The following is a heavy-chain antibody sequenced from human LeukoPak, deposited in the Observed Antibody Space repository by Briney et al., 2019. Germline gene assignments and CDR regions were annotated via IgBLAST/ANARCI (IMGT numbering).Heavy chain of an antibody. CDR3: ARSPRYGDLPYYYYYYMDV. CDR1: GYTFTGYY. J-gene: IGHJ6*03. V-gene: IGHV1-2*02. CDR2: INPNSGGT. D-gene: IGHD4-17*01. Sequence: ASVKVSCKASGYTFTGYYMHWVRQAPGQGLEWMGWINPNSGGTNYAQKFQGRVTMTRDTSISTAYMELSRLRSDDTAVYYCARSPRYGDLPYYYYYYMDVWGKGTTVTISS.